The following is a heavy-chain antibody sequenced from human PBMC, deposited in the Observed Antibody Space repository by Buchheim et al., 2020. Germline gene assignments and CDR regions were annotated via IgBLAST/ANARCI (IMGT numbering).Heavy chain of an antibody. CDR2: IWYDGSNK. Sequence: QVQLVESGGGVVQPGRSLRLSCAASGFTFSSYGMHWVRQAPGKGLEWVAVIWYDGSNKYYADSVKGRFTISRDNSKNTLYLQMNSLRAEDTAVYYCARDADCISTSCHPHYGMDVWGQGTT. CDR3: ARDADCISTSCHPHYGMDV. J-gene: IGHJ6*02. V-gene: IGHV3-33*01. D-gene: IGHD2-2*01. CDR1: GFTFSSYG.